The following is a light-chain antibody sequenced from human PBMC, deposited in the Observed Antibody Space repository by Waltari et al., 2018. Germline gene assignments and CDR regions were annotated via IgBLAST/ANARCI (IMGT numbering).Light chain of an antibody. CDR1: SSDFGSYNL. Sequence: QSALTQPASVSGSPGQSITISCTGASSDFGSYNLVSWYQQHPGKAPKVMIYEVTKRPSGVSVRFSGSRSGNTASLTISGLRPEDEADYYCCSYAGSGTLDVVFGGGTKLTVL. J-gene: IGLJ2*01. CDR2: EVT. CDR3: CSYAGSGTLDVV. V-gene: IGLV2-23*02.